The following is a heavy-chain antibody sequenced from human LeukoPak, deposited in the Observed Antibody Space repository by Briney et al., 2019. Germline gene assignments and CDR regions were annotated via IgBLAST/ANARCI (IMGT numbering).Heavy chain of an antibody. V-gene: IGHV4-34*01. J-gene: IGHJ6*02. CDR1: GGSFSGYY. CDR2: INHSGST. Sequence: SETLSLTCAVYGGSFSGYYWSWIRQPPGKGLEWIGEINHSGSTNYNPSLKSRATISVDTSKNQFSLKLSSVTAADTAVYYCARDLRRVSVYYYYYGMDVWGQGTTVTVSS. CDR3: ARDLRRVSVYYYYYGMDV.